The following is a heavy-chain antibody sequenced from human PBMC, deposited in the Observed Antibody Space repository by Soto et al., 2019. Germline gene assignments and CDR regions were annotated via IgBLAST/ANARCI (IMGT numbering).Heavy chain of an antibody. CDR1: GGSMNNNDW. CDR3: ARYSPPKKSFDSNPGWLDP. V-gene: IGHV4-4*02. CDR2: ISHVGHT. D-gene: IGHD2-21*01. J-gene: IGHJ5*02. Sequence: TSETLSLTCAVSGGSMNNNDWWSWVRQAPGKGLEWIGEISHVGHTNYSPFFKSRGTMSLDKSRNQFSLSLSYVTAADTAVYFCARYSPPKKSFDSNPGWLDPWGQGTLVTVPQ.